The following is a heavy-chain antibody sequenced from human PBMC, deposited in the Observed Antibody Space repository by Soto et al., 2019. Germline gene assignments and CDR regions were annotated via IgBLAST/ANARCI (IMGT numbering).Heavy chain of an antibody. D-gene: IGHD2-15*01. CDR2: ISGSGGKST. CDR3: AKGGGSCCFDC. CDR1: GFTFSTYS. Sequence: ECLTSCCAASGFTFSTYSMIWVLQAPGKGLEWVSAISGSGGKSTFYGDSVKGRFTISRDNSKNTLYLEMSSLGAEDTALYYCAKGGGSCCFDCWGQGTMVTGSS. J-gene: IGHJ4*02. V-gene: IGHV3-23*01.